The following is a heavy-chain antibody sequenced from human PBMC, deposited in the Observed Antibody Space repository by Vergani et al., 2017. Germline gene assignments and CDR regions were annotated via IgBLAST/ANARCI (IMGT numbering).Heavy chain of an antibody. D-gene: IGHD3-3*01. CDR3: ARVDFGGGCDEMDV. V-gene: IGHV4-4*07. CDR2: SYTSGST. J-gene: IGHJ6*04. Sequence: QVQLQESGPGLVKPSETLSLTCTVSGGSISSYYWSWIRQPAGKGLEWIGRSYTSGSTNYNPSLKSRVTMSVDTSKNQFSLNLSSVTAADTAVTYCARVDFGGGCDEMDVWGKGTTVTVSS. CDR1: GGSISSYY.